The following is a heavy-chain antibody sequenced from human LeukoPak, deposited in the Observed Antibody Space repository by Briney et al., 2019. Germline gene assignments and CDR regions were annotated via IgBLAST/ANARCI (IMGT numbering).Heavy chain of an antibody. Sequence: ASVKVSCKASGYTFTSYGISRVRQAPGQGLEWMGWISAYNGNTNYAQKFQGRVTMTTDTSTSTAYMELRSLRSDDTAVYYCARPPFPDYYDRSGHSTYSDYWGQGTLVTVSS. J-gene: IGHJ4*02. CDR3: ARPPFPDYYDRSGHSTYSDY. CDR1: GYTFTSYG. V-gene: IGHV1-18*01. D-gene: IGHD3-22*01. CDR2: ISAYNGNT.